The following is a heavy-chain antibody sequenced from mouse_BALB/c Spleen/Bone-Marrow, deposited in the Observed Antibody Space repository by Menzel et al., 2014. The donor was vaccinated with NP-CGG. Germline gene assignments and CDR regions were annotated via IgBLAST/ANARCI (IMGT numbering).Heavy chain of an antibody. D-gene: IGHD1-1*01. CDR1: GYTFTDYA. J-gene: IGHJ4*01. CDR2: ISTYXGNT. Sequence: VQVVESGPELVRPGVSVKISCKGSGYTFTDYAMHWVKQSHAKSLEWIGVISTYXGNTNYNQKFKGKATMTVDKSSSTAYMELARLTSEDSAIYYCARDYGSRIYAMDYWGQGTSVTVSS. V-gene: IGHV1-67*01. CDR3: ARDYGSRIYAMDY.